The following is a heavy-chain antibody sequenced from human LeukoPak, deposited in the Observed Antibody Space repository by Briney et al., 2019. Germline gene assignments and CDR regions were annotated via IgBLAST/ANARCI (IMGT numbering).Heavy chain of an antibody. CDR2: ISGSDGST. CDR1: GFTFSNYV. D-gene: IGHD6-13*01. J-gene: IGHJ5*01. Sequence: GGSLRLSCAASGFTFSNYVMSWVRQAPGKGLEWVSGISGSDGSTNYADSVKGWFSISRDNSKNTLYLQMSSLRAEDTAVYYCAKRGSSSWYWFDSWGQGTLVTVSS. V-gene: IGHV3-23*01. CDR3: AKRGSSSWYWFDS.